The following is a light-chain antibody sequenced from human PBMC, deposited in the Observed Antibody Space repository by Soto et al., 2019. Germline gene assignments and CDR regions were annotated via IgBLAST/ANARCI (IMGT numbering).Light chain of an antibody. CDR1: SSDIGSYNF. V-gene: IGLV2-23*02. CDR2: ENN. Sequence: QSALTQPASVSGSPGQSITISCIGTSSDIGSYNFVSWYQQHPGKAPQLMIYENNKRPSGISNRFSASKSGNTASLTISGLQPEDEADYYCCSYAGDITFRFGGGTQLTVL. CDR3: CSYAGDITFR. J-gene: IGLJ2*01.